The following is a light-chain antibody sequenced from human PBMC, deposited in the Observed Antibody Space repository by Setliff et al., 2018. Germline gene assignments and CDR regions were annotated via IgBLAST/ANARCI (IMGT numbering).Light chain of an antibody. CDR3: CSYAGSYTYV. V-gene: IGLV2-11*01. CDR2: EVS. CDR1: SSDVGGYNY. J-gene: IGLJ1*01. Sequence: QSVLTQPRSVSGSPGQSVTISCTGTSSDVGGYNYVSWYQQHPGKAPKLMIYEVSKRPSGVPDRFSGSKSGNTASLIISGLQAEDEADYYCCSYAGSYTYVFGSGTKVTVL.